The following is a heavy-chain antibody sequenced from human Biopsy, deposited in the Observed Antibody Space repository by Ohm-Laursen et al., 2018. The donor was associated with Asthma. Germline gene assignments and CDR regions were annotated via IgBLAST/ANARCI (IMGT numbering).Heavy chain of an antibody. CDR2: ISSSSSTI. V-gene: IGHV3-48*02. J-gene: IGHJ4*02. CDR3: ARFKRGYSYGYAGVFDY. D-gene: IGHD5-18*01. Sequence: GSLRLSCAASGFTFSSYGMNWVRQTPGKGLEWVSYISSSSSTIYYADSVKGRFTISGDNAKNSLYLQMNSLRDEDTAVYYCARFKRGYSYGYAGVFDYWGQGTLVTVSS. CDR1: GFTFSSYG.